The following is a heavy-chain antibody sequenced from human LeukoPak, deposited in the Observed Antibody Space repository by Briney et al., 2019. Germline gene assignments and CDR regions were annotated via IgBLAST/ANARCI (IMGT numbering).Heavy chain of an antibody. D-gene: IGHD2-2*01. V-gene: IGHV4-59*08. CDR3: ARQGSGCSSTSCYVFDI. CDR1: GGSISGYY. J-gene: IGHJ3*02. CDR2: IYYSGST. Sequence: SETLSLTCTVSGGSISGYYWSWIRQPPGKGLEWIGYIYYSGSTNYNPSLKSRVTISVDTSKNQFSLKLSSVTAADTAVYYCARQGSGCSSTSCYVFDIWGQGTMVTVSS.